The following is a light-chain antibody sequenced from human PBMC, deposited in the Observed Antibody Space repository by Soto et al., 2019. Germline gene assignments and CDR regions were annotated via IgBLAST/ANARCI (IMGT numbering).Light chain of an antibody. CDR2: GAS. CDR1: QSITGSY. J-gene: IGKJ5*01. CDR3: QQYSNWPPIT. V-gene: IGKV3D-15*01. Sequence: EIVMTQSPATLSVSPGERATVSCRASQSITGSYLAWYQQTPGQAPRLLIYGASSRATGVPDRFSGSGSGTDFTLTISSLQSEDFAVYYCQQYSNWPPITFGQGTRLEIK.